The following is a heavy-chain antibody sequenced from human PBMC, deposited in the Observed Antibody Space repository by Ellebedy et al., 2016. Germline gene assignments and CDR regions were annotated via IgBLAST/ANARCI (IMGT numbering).Heavy chain of an antibody. CDR2: VTSSGSAT. V-gene: IGHV3-11*01. Sequence: GGSLRLSXTASGFTFSNYVMSWVRQAPGKGLEWIAYVTSSGSATYYADFVQGRFTISRDNAKNSVYLQMNSLRTEDTAVYYCARDEVGIGSDWTVPYYYNGMDVWGQGTTVTVSS. CDR3: ARDEVGIGSDWTVPYYYNGMDV. J-gene: IGHJ6*02. CDR1: GFTFSNYV. D-gene: IGHD6-19*01.